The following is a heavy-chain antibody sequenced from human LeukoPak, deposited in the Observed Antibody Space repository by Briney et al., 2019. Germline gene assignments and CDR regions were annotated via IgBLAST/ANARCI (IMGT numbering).Heavy chain of an antibody. J-gene: IGHJ6*03. D-gene: IGHD6-19*01. CDR2: INPNSGST. CDR3: ARGLSDSSGWYPYYYYYYMDV. V-gene: IGHV1-2*02. Sequence: ASVKVSCKASGYTFTGYYMHWVRQAPGQGLEWMGWINPNSGSTNYAQKFQGRVTMTRDTSISTDYMELSRLRSDDTAVYYYARGLSDSSGWYPYYYYYYMDVWGKGTTVTISS. CDR1: GYTFTGYY.